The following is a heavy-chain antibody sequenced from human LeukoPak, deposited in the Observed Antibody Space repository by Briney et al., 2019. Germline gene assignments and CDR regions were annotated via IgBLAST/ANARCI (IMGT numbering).Heavy chain of an antibody. CDR1: GYTFTVYY. V-gene: IGHV1-2*02. CDR3: ARTNYDSSGYYN. Sequence: ASVTVSCKASGYTFTVYYMHWVRQAPGQGLEWMGWINPNSGGTNYAQKFQGRVTMTRDTSISTAYMELSRLRSDDTAVYYCARTNYDSSGYYNWGQGTLVTVSS. CDR2: INPNSGGT. D-gene: IGHD3-22*01. J-gene: IGHJ4*02.